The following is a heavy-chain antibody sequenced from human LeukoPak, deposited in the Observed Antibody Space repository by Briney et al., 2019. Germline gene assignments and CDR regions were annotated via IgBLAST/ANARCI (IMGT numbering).Heavy chain of an antibody. CDR2: IPYSGST. V-gene: IGHV4-59*01. CDR1: GDSISSYY. D-gene: IGHD3/OR15-3a*01. Sequence: SETLSLTCTVSGDSISSYYWSWIRQPPGKGLEWIGYIPYSGSTNYNPSLTTRVTISVDTSKNQFSLKLRSVTAADTAVYFCATSEYFVTGFGYFDYWGQGTVVTVSS. J-gene: IGHJ4*02. CDR3: ATSEYFVTGFGYFDY.